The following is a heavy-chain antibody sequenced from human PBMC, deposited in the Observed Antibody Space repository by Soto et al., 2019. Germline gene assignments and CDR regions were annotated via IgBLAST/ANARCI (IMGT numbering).Heavy chain of an antibody. CDR3: ARDGSWKGFDY. Sequence: KTSETLSLTCTVSGGSISSGDYYWSWIRQPPGKGLEWIGYIYYSGSTYYNPSLKSRVTISVDTSKNQFSLKLSSVTAADTAVYYCARDGSWKGFDYWGQGTLVTVSS. CDR1: GGSISSGDYY. V-gene: IGHV4-30-4*01. D-gene: IGHD1-1*01. CDR2: IYYSGST. J-gene: IGHJ4*02.